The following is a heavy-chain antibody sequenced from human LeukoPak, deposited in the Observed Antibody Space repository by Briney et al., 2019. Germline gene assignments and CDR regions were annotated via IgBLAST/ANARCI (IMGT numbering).Heavy chain of an antibody. CDR3: ARGVFGYCSSTSCPYYYYYMDV. CDR2: ISFDGNTE. V-gene: IGHV3-30-3*01. J-gene: IGHJ6*03. D-gene: IGHD2-2*01. Sequence: GRSLRLSCEVSGFIFSSYAMHWVRQAPGKGLEWVAVISFDGNTEYYADSVKGRFTISRDNSKNTLYLQMNSLRAEDTAVYYCARGVFGYCSSTSCPYYYYYMDVWGKGTTVTVSS. CDR1: GFIFSSYA.